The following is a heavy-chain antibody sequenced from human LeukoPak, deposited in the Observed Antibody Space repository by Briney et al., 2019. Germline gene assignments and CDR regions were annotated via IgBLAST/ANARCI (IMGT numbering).Heavy chain of an antibody. V-gene: IGHV3-23*01. CDR1: GLTFSSHW. CDR3: AKRPDRSYYDRTGYYYFDY. Sequence: PGGSLRLSCAASGLTFSSHWMHWVRQAPGKGLEWVSSIGGLGGSTFYAVSVKGRFTISRDNSKNTLYLQMNSLRAEDTAVYYCAKRPDRSYYDRTGYYYFDYWGQGTLVTVSS. J-gene: IGHJ4*02. D-gene: IGHD3-22*01. CDR2: IGGLGGST.